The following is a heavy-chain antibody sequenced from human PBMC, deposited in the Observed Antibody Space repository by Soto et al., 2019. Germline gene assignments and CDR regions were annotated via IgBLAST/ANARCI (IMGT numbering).Heavy chain of an antibody. D-gene: IGHD4-17*01. CDR1: GGSISSGGYY. V-gene: IGHV4-31*03. J-gene: IGHJ4*02. CDR3: ARSYGDYAPPDY. Sequence: QVQLQESGPGLVKPSQTLSLTCTVSGGSISSGGYYWSGIRQPPGKGLEWIGYIYYSGSTYYNPSLKSRVIISVDASKNQFSMKLSSVAAADTAVYYCARSYGDYAPPDYWGQGTLVTVSS. CDR2: IYYSGST.